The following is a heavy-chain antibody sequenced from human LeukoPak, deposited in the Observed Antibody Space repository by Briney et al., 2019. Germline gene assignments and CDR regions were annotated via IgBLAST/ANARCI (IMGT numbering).Heavy chain of an antibody. D-gene: IGHD3-22*01. J-gene: IGHJ3*02. CDR1: GYSFTSYW. Sequence: GESLKISFKGSGYSFTSYWIGWVRQMPGKGLEWMGIIYPGDSDTRYSPSFQGQVTISADKSISTAYLQWSSLKASDTAMYYCARYSINYYDSSGYAMNIWGQGTMVTVSS. V-gene: IGHV5-51*01. CDR2: IYPGDSDT. CDR3: ARYSINYYDSSGYAMNI.